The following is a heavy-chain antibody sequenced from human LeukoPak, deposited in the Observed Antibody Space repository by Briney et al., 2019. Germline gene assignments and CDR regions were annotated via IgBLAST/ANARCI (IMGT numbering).Heavy chain of an antibody. CDR1: GFTFSSYA. CDR3: ARDSGYSSGWTV. D-gene: IGHD6-19*01. J-gene: IGHJ4*02. V-gene: IGHV3-30-3*01. CDR2: ISYDGSNK. Sequence: PGRSLRLSCAASGFTFSSYAMHWVRQAPGKGLEWVAVISYDGSNKYYADSVKGRFTISRDNSKNTLYLQMNSLRAEDTAVYYCARDSGYSSGWTVWGQGTLVTVSS.